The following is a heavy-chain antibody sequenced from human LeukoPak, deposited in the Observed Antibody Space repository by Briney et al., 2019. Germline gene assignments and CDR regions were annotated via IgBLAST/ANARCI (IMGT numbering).Heavy chain of an antibody. V-gene: IGHV4-39*07. J-gene: IGHJ4*02. Sequence: SETLSLTCNVSGGSISSTSFYWGWIRQPPGKGLEWIGSISYNGRTYYDPSLKSRVTISVDTSKNQFSLKLSSVTAADTAVYYCARDQYIGRGSSFDNWGQGTLVAVSS. CDR3: ARDQYIGRGSSFDN. CDR1: GGSISSTSFY. CDR2: ISYNGRT. D-gene: IGHD3-10*01.